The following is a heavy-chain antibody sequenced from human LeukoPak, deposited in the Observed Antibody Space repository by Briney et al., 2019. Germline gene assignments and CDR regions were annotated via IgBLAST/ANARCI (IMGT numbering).Heavy chain of an antibody. CDR2: IYYSGST. CDR1: GGSISSYY. D-gene: IGHD2-15*01. Sequence: SETLSLTCTVSGGSISSYYWSWIRQPPGKGLEWIGYIYYSGSTNCNPSLKSRVTISVDTSKNQFSLNLRSVTAADTAVYYCARGRGYCSGGSCINWIDPWGQGTLVTV. V-gene: IGHV4-59*12. J-gene: IGHJ5*02. CDR3: ARGRGYCSGGSCINWIDP.